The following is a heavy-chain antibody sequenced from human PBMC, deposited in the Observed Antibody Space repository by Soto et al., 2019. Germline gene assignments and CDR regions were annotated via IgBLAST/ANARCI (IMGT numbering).Heavy chain of an antibody. CDR3: AKGKDDYGDYFDS. Sequence: EVQLLESGGGLVQRGGSLRLSCAASGFTFNNYDMTWVRQAPGKGLEWVSGISGSGGSTSYADAVNGRFTISRHNTKNTVYLQKSSRRAADTAAYYCAKGKDDYGDYFDSWGRGTLVTVSS. D-gene: IGHD4-17*01. J-gene: IGHJ4*02. V-gene: IGHV3-23*01. CDR2: ISGSGGST. CDR1: GFTFNNYD.